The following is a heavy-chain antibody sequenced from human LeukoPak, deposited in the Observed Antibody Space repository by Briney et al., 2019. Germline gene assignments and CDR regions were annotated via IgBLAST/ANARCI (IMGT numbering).Heavy chain of an antibody. CDR2: IFYSGST. CDR1: GGSIRSFY. V-gene: IGHV4-59*12. J-gene: IGHJ4*02. Sequence: SETLSLTCTVSGGSIRSFYWSWIRQPPGKGLEWIGYIFYSGSTNYNPSLKSRVTISVDTSKNQFSLKLSSVTAADTAVYYCARGTGWLQLGVWGQGTLVTVSS. D-gene: IGHD5-24*01. CDR3: ARGTGWLQLGV.